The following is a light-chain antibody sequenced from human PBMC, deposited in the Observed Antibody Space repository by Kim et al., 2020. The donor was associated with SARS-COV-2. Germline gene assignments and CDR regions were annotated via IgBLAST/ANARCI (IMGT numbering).Light chain of an antibody. J-gene: IGKJ1*01. V-gene: IGKV3-15*01. CDR2: GAS. CDR1: QSVSSN. Sequence: PGERATLSCRASQSVSSNLAWYQQKPGQAPRLLIYGASTRATGIPARFSGSGSGTEFTLTISSLQSEDFAVYYCQQYNNWPPWKTFGQGTKVDIK. CDR3: QQYNNWPPWKT.